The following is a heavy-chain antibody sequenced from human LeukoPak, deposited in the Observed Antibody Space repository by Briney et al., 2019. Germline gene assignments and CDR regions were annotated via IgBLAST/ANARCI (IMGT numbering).Heavy chain of an antibody. J-gene: IGHJ4*02. CDR2: ISYDGSNK. CDR3: AKHRDGIAAAVDY. CDR1: GFTFSSYA. Sequence: GGSLRPSCAASGFTFSSYAMHWVRQAPGKGLEWVAVISYDGSNKYYADSVKGRFTISRDNSKNTLYLQMNSLRAEDTAVYYCAKHRDGIAAAVDYWGQGTLVTVSS. D-gene: IGHD6-13*01. V-gene: IGHV3-30-3*02.